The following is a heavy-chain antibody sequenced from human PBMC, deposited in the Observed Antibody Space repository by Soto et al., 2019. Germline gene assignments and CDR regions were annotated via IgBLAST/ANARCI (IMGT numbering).Heavy chain of an antibody. Sequence: SETLSLTCTVSGGSISSGDYYWSWIRQPPGKGLEWIGYIYYSGSTYYNPSLKSRVTISVDTSKNQFSLKLSSVTAADTAVYYCARDPGIAAAGTGYWGRGTLVTVSS. J-gene: IGHJ4*02. CDR2: IYYSGST. CDR3: ARDPGIAAAGTGY. D-gene: IGHD6-13*01. CDR1: GGSISSGDYY. V-gene: IGHV4-30-4*01.